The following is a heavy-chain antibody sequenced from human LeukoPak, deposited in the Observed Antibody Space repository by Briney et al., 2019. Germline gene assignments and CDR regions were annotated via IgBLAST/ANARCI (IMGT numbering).Heavy chain of an antibody. CDR2: IYPGDSDT. CDR3: ASRYCTKGVCYFDY. J-gene: IGHJ4*02. V-gene: IGHV5-51*01. D-gene: IGHD2-8*01. CDR1: GYSFTSYW. Sequence: GESLKISCQGSGYSFTSYWIGWVRQMPGKGLEWMGDIYPGDSDTRYSPSFQGQVTISADKSISTAYLQWSSLKASDTAMYYCASRYCTKGVCYFDYWGQGTLVTVSS.